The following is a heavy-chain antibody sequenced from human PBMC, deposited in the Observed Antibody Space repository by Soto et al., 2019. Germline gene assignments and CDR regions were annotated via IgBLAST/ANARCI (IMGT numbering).Heavy chain of an antibody. CDR2: ISSNSAYI. J-gene: IGHJ5*02. Sequence: PGGSLRLSCSSSGFTFRSFTMNWVRQAPGKGLEWVSTISSNSAYIYYTDALRGRFTISRDNAKNSLHLQMNSLGAEDTAVYCCTRDASRDSSARGWFDPWGPGTPVTVSS. V-gene: IGHV3-21*01. CDR1: GFTFRSFT. CDR3: TRDASRDSSARGWFDP. D-gene: IGHD6-13*01.